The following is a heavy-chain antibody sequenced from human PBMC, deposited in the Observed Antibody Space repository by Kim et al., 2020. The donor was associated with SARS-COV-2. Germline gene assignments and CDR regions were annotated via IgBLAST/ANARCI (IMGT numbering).Heavy chain of an antibody. Sequence: GGSLRLSCAASGFTFSSYAMSWVRQAPGKGLEWVSAISGSGGSTYYADSVKGRFTISRDNSKNTLYLQMNSLRAEDTAVYYCAKDISSVWAGMYYFDYWGQGTLVTVSS. J-gene: IGHJ4*02. V-gene: IGHV3-23*01. CDR2: ISGSGGST. CDR1: GFTFSSYA. CDR3: AKDISSVWAGMYYFDY. D-gene: IGHD6-19*01.